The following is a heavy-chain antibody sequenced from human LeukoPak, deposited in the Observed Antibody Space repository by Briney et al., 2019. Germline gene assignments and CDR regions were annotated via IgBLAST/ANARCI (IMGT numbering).Heavy chain of an antibody. CDR1: GGTFSSYA. V-gene: IGHV1-69*13. CDR3: ARDSPPRPITMVRGVMLGAFDI. D-gene: IGHD3-10*01. CDR2: IIPIFGTA. Sequence: ASVKVSCKASGGTFSSYAISWVRQAPGQGLEWMGGIIPIFGTANYAQKFRGRVTITADESTSTAYMELSSLRSEDTAVYYCARDSPPRPITMVRGVMLGAFDIWGQGTMVTVSS. J-gene: IGHJ3*02.